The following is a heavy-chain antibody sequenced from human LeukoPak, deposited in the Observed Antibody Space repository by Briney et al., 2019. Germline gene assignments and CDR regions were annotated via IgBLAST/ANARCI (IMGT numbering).Heavy chain of an antibody. CDR3: ARTGGSGKYTYNFDY. CDR1: GFTFSSYW. J-gene: IGHJ4*02. D-gene: IGHD3-10*01. CDR2: IKQDGSEK. V-gene: IGHV3-7*05. Sequence: GGSLRLSCAASGFTFSSYWMSWVRQAPGKGLEWMANIKQDGSEKNYVDSVKGRFTISRDNAENSLYLHMNSLRAEDTAVYYCARTGGSGKYTYNFDYWGQGLLVTVSS.